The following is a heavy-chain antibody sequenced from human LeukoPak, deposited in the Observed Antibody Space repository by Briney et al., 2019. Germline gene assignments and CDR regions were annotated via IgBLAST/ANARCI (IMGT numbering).Heavy chain of an antibody. CDR2: IKSETDGGTT. D-gene: IGHD3-22*01. J-gene: IGHJ5*02. V-gene: IGHV3-15*01. CDR1: GSTFSNAW. CDR3: TTDLPYDSSGYQP. Sequence: PGGSLRLSCAASGSTFSNAWMSWVRQAPGKGLEWVGRIKSETDGGTTDYAAPVKGRFTISRDDSKNTLYLQMNSLKTEDTAVYYCTTDLPYDSSGYQPWGQGTLVTVSS.